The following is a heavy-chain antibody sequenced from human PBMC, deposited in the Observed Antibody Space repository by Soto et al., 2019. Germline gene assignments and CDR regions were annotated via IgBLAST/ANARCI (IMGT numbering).Heavy chain of an antibody. CDR3: AKCPWELLGGGGLDP. CDR1: GFTFSSYA. Sequence: PGGSLRLSCAASGFTFSSYAMSWVRQAPGKGLEWVSAISGSGGSTYYADSVKGRFTISRDNSKNTLYLQMNSLRAEDTAVYYCAKCPWELLGGGGLDPWGQGTLVTVSS. D-gene: IGHD1-26*01. J-gene: IGHJ5*02. CDR2: ISGSGGST. V-gene: IGHV3-23*01.